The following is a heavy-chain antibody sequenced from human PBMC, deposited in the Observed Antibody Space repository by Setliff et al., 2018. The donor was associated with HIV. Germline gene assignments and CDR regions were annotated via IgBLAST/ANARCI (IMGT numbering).Heavy chain of an antibody. CDR3: ARARLQGIVTAVGPRDNCLDP. CDR1: GYSFINYG. J-gene: IGHJ5*02. D-gene: IGHD1-26*01. V-gene: IGHV1-18*01. CDR2: ISAYNGNT. Sequence: ASVKVSCKASGYSFINYGISWVRQAPGQGLEWMGWISAYNGNTNYAPRLLGRVTMTTDTSTSTAYMELRSLSSDDTAVYYCARARLQGIVTAVGPRDNCLDPWGQGTRVT.